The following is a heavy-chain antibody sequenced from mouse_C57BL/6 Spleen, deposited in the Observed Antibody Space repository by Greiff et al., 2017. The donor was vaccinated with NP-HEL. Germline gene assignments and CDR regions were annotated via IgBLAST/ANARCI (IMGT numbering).Heavy chain of an antibody. CDR3: ARSGITTVVGEGYFDV. Sequence: VQRVESGAELARPGASVKLSCKASGYTFTSYGISWVKQRTGQGLEWIGEIYPRSGNTYYNEKFKGKATLTADKSSSTAYMELRSLTSEDSAVYFCARSGITTVVGEGYFDVWGTGTTVTVSS. CDR1: GYTFTSYG. D-gene: IGHD1-1*01. J-gene: IGHJ1*03. CDR2: IYPRSGNT. V-gene: IGHV1-81*01.